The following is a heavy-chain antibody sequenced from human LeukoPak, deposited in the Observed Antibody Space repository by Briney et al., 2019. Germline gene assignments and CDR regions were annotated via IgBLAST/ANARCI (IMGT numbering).Heavy chain of an antibody. CDR3: ARVWSAGLPDY. J-gene: IGHJ4*02. D-gene: IGHD3-10*01. CDR1: GGSFSGYY. CDR2: INHSGST. Sequence: PSETLSLTCAVYGGSFSGYYWSWIRQPPGKGLEWIGEINHSGSTNYNPSLKSRVTISVDTSKNQFSLKLSSVTAADTAVHYCARVWSAGLPDYWGQGTLVTVSS. V-gene: IGHV4-34*01.